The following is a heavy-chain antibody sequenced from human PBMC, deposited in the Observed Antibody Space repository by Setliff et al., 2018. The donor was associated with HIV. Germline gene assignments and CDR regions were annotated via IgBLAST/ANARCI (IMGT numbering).Heavy chain of an antibody. Sequence: SETLSLTCTVSGGSISSYYWSWIRQPPGKGLEWIGYIYTSGSTNYNPSLKSRVTISVDTSKNQFSLKLSSVTAADTAVYYCAREGYYDRADAFDIWGQGTMVTVS. CDR1: GGSISSYY. V-gene: IGHV4-59*01. J-gene: IGHJ3*02. D-gene: IGHD3-22*01. CDR2: IYTSGST. CDR3: AREGYYDRADAFDI.